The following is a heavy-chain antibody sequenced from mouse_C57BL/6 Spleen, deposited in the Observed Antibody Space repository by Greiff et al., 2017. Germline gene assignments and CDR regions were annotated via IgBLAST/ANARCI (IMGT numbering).Heavy chain of an antibody. CDR2: INPYNGGT. D-gene: IGHD2-1*01. CDR1: GYTFTDYY. J-gene: IGHJ2*01. V-gene: IGHV1-19*01. Sequence: EVQLQQSGPVLVKPGASVKMSCKASGYTFTDYYMNWVKRSHGKSLEWIGGINPYNGGTSYNQKFKGKATLTVDKSSSTAYMELNSLTAEDSAVYYGTRGPLYFPFDYWGQGTTLTVSS. CDR3: TRGPLYFPFDY.